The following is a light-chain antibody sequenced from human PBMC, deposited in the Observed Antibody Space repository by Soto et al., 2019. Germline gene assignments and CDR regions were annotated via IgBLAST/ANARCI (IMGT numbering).Light chain of an antibody. CDR3: QQSYSTPAT. J-gene: IGKJ4*01. V-gene: IGKV1-39*01. CDR2: AAS. Sequence: DIPMTQSPSSLSASVGDRVTITCRASQSIGRSLNWYQQRPGKAPKLLVYAASISQSGVPSRFSGSGSGTDFTLTISSLQPEDFATYYCQQSYSTPATFGGGTKVEI. CDR1: QSIGRS.